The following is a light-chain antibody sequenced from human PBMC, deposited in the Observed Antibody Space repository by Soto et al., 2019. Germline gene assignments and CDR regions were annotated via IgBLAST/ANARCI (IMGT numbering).Light chain of an antibody. Sequence: EIVMTQSPATLSVSPGERATLSCRASQSVSSNLAWYQQKPGRAPRLLIYGASTRATGIPARFSGSASGTEFTLTFSSLQSEDFAVYYCQQYNNWPYTFGQGTRLEIK. CDR2: GAS. CDR1: QSVSSN. V-gene: IGKV3-15*01. CDR3: QQYNNWPYT. J-gene: IGKJ2*01.